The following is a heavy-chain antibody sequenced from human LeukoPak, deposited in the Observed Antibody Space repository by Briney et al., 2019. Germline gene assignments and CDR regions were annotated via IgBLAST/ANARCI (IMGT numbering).Heavy chain of an antibody. Sequence: NPGGSLRLSCAASGFTFSSYSMNWVRQAPGKGLEWVSSISSSSSYIYYADSVKGRFTISRDNAKNSLYLQMNSLRAEDTAVYYCARDNIAVAGTSYYYYGMDVWGQGTTVTVSS. D-gene: IGHD6-19*01. CDR3: ARDNIAVAGTSYYYYGMDV. CDR2: ISSSSSYI. J-gene: IGHJ6*02. V-gene: IGHV3-21*01. CDR1: GFTFSSYS.